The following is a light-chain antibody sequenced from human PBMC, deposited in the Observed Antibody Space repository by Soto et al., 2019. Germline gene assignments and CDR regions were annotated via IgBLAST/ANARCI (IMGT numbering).Light chain of an antibody. Sequence: EIVMTQSPATLSVSPGERATLSCRASQSVSSNLAWYQQKPGQAPRLLIYDTSNRATGIPARFSGSGSGTDFTLTISSLEPEDVAVYYCQQRRNWPLTFGGGTKVEIK. CDR1: QSVSSN. CDR3: QQRRNWPLT. V-gene: IGKV3-11*01. CDR2: DTS. J-gene: IGKJ4*01.